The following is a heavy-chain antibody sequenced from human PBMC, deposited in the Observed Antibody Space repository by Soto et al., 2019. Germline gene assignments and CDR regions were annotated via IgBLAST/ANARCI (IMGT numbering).Heavy chain of an antibody. CDR2: MNSDGSSI. V-gene: IGHV3-74*01. Sequence: PGGSLRLSCAASGFTFSSYWMHWVRQAPGKWLVWVSRMNSDGSSISYADSVKGRFIISRDNAKNTLYLQMNSLRAEDTAVYYCARESPYCGGDCYLYYYGMDVWGQGXTVTVYS. J-gene: IGHJ6*02. CDR1: GFTFSSYW. CDR3: ARESPYCGGDCYLYYYGMDV. D-gene: IGHD2-21*02.